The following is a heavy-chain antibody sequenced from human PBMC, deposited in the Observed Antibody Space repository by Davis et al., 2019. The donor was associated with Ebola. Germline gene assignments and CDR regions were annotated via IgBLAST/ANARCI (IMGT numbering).Heavy chain of an antibody. D-gene: IGHD4-11*01. J-gene: IGHJ6*02. CDR3: ASEMTTFYYYYGMDV. V-gene: IGHV3-21*04. Sequence: PGGSLRLSCAASGFTVSSNYMSWVRQAPGKGLEWVSSISSSSSYIYYADSVKGRFTISRDNAKNSLYLQMNSLRAEDTAVYYCASEMTTFYYYYGMDVWGQGTTVTVSS. CDR2: ISSSSSYI. CDR1: GFTVSSNY.